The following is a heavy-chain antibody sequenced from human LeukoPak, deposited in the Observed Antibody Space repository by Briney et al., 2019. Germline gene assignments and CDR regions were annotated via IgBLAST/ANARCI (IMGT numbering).Heavy chain of an antibody. CDR3: ARTHHSSWYENWFDP. CDR1: GGTFSSYA. CDR2: IIPIFGTA. J-gene: IGHJ5*02. D-gene: IGHD6-13*01. V-gene: IGHV1-69*05. Sequence: ASVKVSCKASGGTFSSYAISWVRQAPGQGLEWMGGIIPIFGTANYAQKFQGRVTITTDESTSTAYMELSSLRSEDTAVYYCARTHHSSWYENWFDPWGQGTLVTVSS.